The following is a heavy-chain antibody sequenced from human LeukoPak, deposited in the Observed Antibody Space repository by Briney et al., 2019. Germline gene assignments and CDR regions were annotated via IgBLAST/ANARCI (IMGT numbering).Heavy chain of an antibody. J-gene: IGHJ4*02. V-gene: IGHV3-48*03. CDR3: TREGYNSTADY. D-gene: IGHD6-19*01. CDR2: ISPNGRSI. Sequence: QPGGSLRLSCAASGFTFSTYEMNWVRQAPGKGLEWVSYISPNGRSINYADSVKGRFTISRDNAKNSLYLQMNSLRAEDTAIYYCTREGYNSTADYWGQGTLVAVSS. CDR1: GFTFSTYE.